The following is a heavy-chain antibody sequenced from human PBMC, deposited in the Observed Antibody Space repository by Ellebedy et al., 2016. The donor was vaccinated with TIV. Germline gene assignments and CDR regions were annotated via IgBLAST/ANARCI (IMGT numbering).Heavy chain of an antibody. D-gene: IGHD6-19*01. J-gene: IGHJ4*02. V-gene: IGHV3-53*01. CDR1: GITVSSNY. CDR3: AGGISVAGMSLGF. CDR2: IYSSGGT. Sequence: GGSLRLSCAASGITVSSNYMSWVRQAPGRGLEWVSTIYSSGGTYYAGSVKGRFTISRDNSKNTLYLQMNSLRAEDTAVYYCAGGISVAGMSLGFWGQGTLVTVSS.